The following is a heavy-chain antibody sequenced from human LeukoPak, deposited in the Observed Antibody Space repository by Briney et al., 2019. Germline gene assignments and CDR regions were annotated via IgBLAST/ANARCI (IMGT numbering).Heavy chain of an antibody. V-gene: IGHV3-23*01. CDR3: AKCNSEDYYGSY. J-gene: IGHJ4*02. D-gene: IGHD3-10*01. Sequence: GGSLRLSCAASGVSFGSCAMSWVRQAPGKGLEWVSAISGSGGSTYYADSVKGRFTISRDNSKNTLYLQMNSLRAEDTAVYYCAKCNSEDYYGSYWGQGTLVTVSS. CDR1: GVSFGSCA. CDR2: ISGSGGST.